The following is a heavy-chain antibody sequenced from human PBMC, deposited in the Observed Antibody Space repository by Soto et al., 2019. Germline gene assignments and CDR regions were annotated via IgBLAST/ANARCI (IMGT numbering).Heavy chain of an antibody. CDR3: AIVPVSMVRGYGMDV. D-gene: IGHD3-10*01. Sequence: QVQLVESGGGLVKPGGSLRLSCAASGFTFNDYYMSWVRQAPGKGLEWVSYISSSGPYTKYGDSVKGRFTISRDNAKNSLYLQMSSLRVEDTAVYYCAIVPVSMVRGYGMDVWGQGTTVTVSS. J-gene: IGHJ6*02. CDR2: ISSSGPYT. CDR1: GFTFNDYY. V-gene: IGHV3-11*06.